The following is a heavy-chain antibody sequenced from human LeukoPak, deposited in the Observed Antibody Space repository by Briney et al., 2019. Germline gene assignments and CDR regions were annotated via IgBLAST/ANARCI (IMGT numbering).Heavy chain of an antibody. CDR1: GYTFTSYD. V-gene: IGHV1-2*02. CDR3: ARSNYDFWSGYYPVFDY. D-gene: IGHD3-3*01. J-gene: IGHJ4*02. CDR2: INPNSGGT. Sequence: GASVKVSCKASGYTFTSYDINWVRQAPGQGLEWMGWINPNSGGTNYAQKFQGRVTMTRDTSISTAYMELSRLRSDDTAVYYCARSNYDFWSGYYPVFDYWGQGTLVTVSS.